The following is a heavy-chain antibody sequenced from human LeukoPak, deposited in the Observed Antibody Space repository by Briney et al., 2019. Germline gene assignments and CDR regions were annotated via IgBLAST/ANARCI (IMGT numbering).Heavy chain of an antibody. CDR2: IYSGGST. D-gene: IGHD3-22*01. CDR1: GFTFSSYW. J-gene: IGHJ6*03. V-gene: IGHV3-66*01. Sequence: GGSLRLSCAASGFTFSSYWMHWVRQAPGKGLEWVSVIYSGGSTYYADSVKGRFTISRDNSKNTLYLQMNSLRAEDTAVYYCARIYDSSGYYSVAYYYYYMDVWGKGTTVTISS. CDR3: ARIYDSSGYYSVAYYYYYMDV.